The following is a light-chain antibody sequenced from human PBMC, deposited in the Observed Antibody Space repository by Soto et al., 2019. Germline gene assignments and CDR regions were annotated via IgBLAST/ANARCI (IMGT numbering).Light chain of an antibody. J-gene: IGLJ1*01. CDR3: QSYDISLHNYV. CDR1: TSNIGAPYD. CDR2: GDN. Sequence: SVLTQPPSVSGAPGQRVSISCTGSTSNIGAPYDVHWYQHLPGTAPKLLIYGDNNRPSGVPDRFSGSKSGTSASLAITRLQAEDEADYYCQSYDISLHNYVFGTGTKVTAL. V-gene: IGLV1-40*01.